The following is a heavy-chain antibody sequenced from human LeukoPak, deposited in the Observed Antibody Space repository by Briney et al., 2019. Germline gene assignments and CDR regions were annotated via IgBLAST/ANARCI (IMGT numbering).Heavy chain of an antibody. D-gene: IGHD2-2*01. CDR2: IIPIFGTA. CDR3: AREARRGPSSTSWGALNWFDP. V-gene: IGHV1-69*13. J-gene: IGHJ5*02. CDR1: GGTFSSYA. Sequence: SVKVSCKTSGGTFSSYAISWVRQAPGQGLEWMGGIIPIFGTANYAQKFQGRVTITADESTSTAYMELSSLRSEDTAVYHCAREARRGPSSTSWGALNWFDPWGQGTLSPSPQ.